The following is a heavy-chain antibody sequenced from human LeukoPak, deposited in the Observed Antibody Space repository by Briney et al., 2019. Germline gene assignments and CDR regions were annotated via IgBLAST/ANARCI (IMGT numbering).Heavy chain of an antibody. CDR3: ARAHRTRGVGSGSYYPHAFDI. D-gene: IGHD3-10*01. CDR1: GFTFSSYS. CDR2: IISSSSYI. V-gene: IGHV3-21*01. J-gene: IGHJ3*02. Sequence: PGGSLRLSCAASGFTFSSYSVNWVRQAPGKGLEWVSSIISSSSYIYYADSVKGRFTISRDNAKNSLYLQMNSLRAEDTAVYYCARAHRTRGVGSGSYYPHAFDIWGQGAMVTVSS.